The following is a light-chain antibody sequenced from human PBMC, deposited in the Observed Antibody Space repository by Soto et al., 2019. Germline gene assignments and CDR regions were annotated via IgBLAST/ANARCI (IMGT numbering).Light chain of an antibody. V-gene: IGLV8-61*01. CDR3: VLYMGSGISV. CDR1: SGSVSTSYY. Sequence: QTVVTQEPSFSVSPGGTVTLTCALSSGSVSTSYYPSWYQQTPGQAPRTRIYNTNSRSSGVPDRFSGSILGNKAALTITGAQADDESDYYCVLYMGSGISVFGGGTKLTVL. CDR2: NTN. J-gene: IGLJ3*02.